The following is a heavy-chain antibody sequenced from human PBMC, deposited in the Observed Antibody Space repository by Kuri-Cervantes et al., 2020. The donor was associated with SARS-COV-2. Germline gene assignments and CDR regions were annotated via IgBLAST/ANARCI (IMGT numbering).Heavy chain of an antibody. CDR3: TRQGVDY. J-gene: IGHJ4*02. D-gene: IGHD2-8*01. Sequence: GESLKFSCAASGFTFSGSAMHWVRQASGKGLEWVGRIRSKANSYATAYAASVKGRITISRDDSTNAADLQMNSLKTGDRAVYYCTRQGVDYWGQGTLVTVSS. CDR2: IRSKANSYAT. CDR1: GFTFSGSA. V-gene: IGHV3-73*01.